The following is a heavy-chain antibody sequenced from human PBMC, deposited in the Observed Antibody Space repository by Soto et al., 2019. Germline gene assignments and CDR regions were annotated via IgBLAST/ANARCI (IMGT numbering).Heavy chain of an antibody. CDR3: AKDKDWSGVYGMDV. D-gene: IGHD3-3*01. Sequence: GGSLRLSCASSGFTFISYAMSWVRQAPGKGLEWVTAINGGSTTYYADSVKGRFTISRDNSKNTLYLQMNSLRAEDTAVYYCAKDKDWSGVYGMDVWGQGTTVTVSS. J-gene: IGHJ6*02. CDR2: INGGSTT. V-gene: IGHV3-23*01. CDR1: GFTFISYA.